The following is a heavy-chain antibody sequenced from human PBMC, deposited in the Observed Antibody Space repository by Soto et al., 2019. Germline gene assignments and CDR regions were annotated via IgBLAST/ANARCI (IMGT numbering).Heavy chain of an antibody. V-gene: IGHV3-30-3*01. CDR3: ARDYYKYYDSSGYYRSPAY. CDR1: GFTLSSYA. CDR2: ISYDGSDK. Sequence: QVQLVESGGGVVQPGRSLRLSCAASGFTLSSYAMHWVRQAPGKGLEWVALISYDGSDKDYADSVKGRFTISRDKSRNTLFLQMNSLRAEDTAVYYCARDYYKYYDSSGYYRSPAYWGQGTLVTVSS. J-gene: IGHJ4*02. D-gene: IGHD3-22*01.